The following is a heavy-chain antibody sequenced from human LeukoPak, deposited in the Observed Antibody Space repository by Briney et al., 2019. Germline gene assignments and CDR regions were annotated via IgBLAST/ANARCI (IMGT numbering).Heavy chain of an antibody. CDR3: ARDQEGFDY. J-gene: IGHJ4*02. V-gene: IGHV1-46*01. CDR2: IYPRDGST. Sequence: ASVKVSCKASGYTFTGNYIHRVRQAPGQGLEWMGMIYPRDGSTSYAQKFQGRVTVTRDTSTSTVHMELSGLRSEDTAVYYCARDQEGFDYWGQGTLVTVSS. CDR1: GYTFTGNY.